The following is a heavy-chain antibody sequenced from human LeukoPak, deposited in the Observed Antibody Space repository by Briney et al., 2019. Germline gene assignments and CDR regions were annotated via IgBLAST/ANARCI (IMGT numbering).Heavy chain of an antibody. CDR1: GYTFTSYG. J-gene: IGHJ4*02. CDR3: ARDLQWLDPYYFDY. D-gene: IGHD6-19*01. CDR2: ISAYNGNA. Sequence: ASVKVSCKASGYTFTSYGISWVRQAPGQGLEWMGWISAYNGNANYAQKLQGRVTMTTDTSTSTAYMELRSLRSDDTAVYYCARDLQWLDPYYFDYWGQGTLVTVSS. V-gene: IGHV1-18*01.